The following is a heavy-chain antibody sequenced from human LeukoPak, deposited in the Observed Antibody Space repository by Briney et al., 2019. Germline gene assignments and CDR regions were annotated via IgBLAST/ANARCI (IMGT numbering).Heavy chain of an antibody. CDR2: IYHSGST. V-gene: IGHV4-30-2*01. D-gene: IGHD2-2*01. Sequence: PSETLSLTCAVSGGSISSGGYSWSWIRQPPGKGLEWIGYIYHSGSTYYNPSLKSRVTISVDRSKNQFSLKLSSMTAADTAVYYCARGYCSSTSCWFDPWGQGTLVTVSS. CDR3: ARGYCSSTSCWFDP. J-gene: IGHJ5*02. CDR1: GGSISSGGYS.